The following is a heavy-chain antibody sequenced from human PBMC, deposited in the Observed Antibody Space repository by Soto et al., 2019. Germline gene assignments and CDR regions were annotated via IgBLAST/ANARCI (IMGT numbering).Heavy chain of an antibody. Sequence: QVQLVQSGAVEKKPGASVKVSCKTSGYTFTTYGMHWVRQAPGQRPEWLGWINAGSGKTKYSQRFQGRVSITRDTSASTVYVVLSSLRSEDTAVYYCTVTTKTSYCDYWGQGTLVIVSS. CDR2: INAGSGKT. V-gene: IGHV1-3*05. CDR1: GYTFTTYG. J-gene: IGHJ4*02. D-gene: IGHD4-17*01. CDR3: TVTTKTSYCDY.